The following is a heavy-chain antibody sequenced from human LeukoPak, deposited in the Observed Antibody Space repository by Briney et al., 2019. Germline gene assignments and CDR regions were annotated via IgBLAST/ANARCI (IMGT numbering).Heavy chain of an antibody. CDR2: IYYSGST. CDR1: GGSISSVSYF. Sequence: SETLSLTCTVSGGSISSVSYFWGLVRQPPGKGLEWIGSIYYSGSTFYNPSLKSRVTISVDTSKNQFSLRLTSVTAADTAVYYCARETYSDYSLFDYWGQGTLVTVSS. D-gene: IGHD4-11*01. J-gene: IGHJ4*02. V-gene: IGHV4-39*02. CDR3: ARETYSDYSLFDY.